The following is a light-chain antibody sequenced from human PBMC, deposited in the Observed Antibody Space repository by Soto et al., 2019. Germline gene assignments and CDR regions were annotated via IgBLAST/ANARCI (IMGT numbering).Light chain of an antibody. CDR1: SNDVGGYNL. CDR3: CSHVGGSSPQWV. Sequence: QSVLTQPASVSGSPGPSITISCTGTSNDVGGYNLVSWFQQHPGKAPKLMISEVNKRPSGVSNRFSGSKSANTASLTISGLQAEDEADYYCCSHVGGSSPQWVFGGGTKLTVL. CDR2: EVN. J-gene: IGLJ3*02. V-gene: IGLV2-23*02.